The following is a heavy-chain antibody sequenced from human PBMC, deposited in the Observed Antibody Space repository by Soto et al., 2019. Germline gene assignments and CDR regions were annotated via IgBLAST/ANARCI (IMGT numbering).Heavy chain of an antibody. V-gene: IGHV3-21*01. CDR1: GFTFSSYS. Sequence: GGSLRLSCAASGFTFSSYSMNWVRQAPGKGLEWVSSISSSSSYIYYADSVKGRFTISRDNAKNSLYLQMNSLRAEDTAVYYCARDRVLWEEAPAFDIWGQGTMVTVSS. D-gene: IGHD1-26*01. CDR3: ARDRVLWEEAPAFDI. J-gene: IGHJ3*02. CDR2: ISSSSSYI.